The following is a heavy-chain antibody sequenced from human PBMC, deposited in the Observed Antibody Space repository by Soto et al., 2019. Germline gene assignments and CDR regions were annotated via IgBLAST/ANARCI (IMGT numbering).Heavy chain of an antibody. CDR3: ARLGKSWSGYHPSYYYYYMDV. D-gene: IGHD3-3*01. V-gene: IGHV4-34*01. CDR1: GGSFGGYY. CDR2: INHSGST. Sequence: SETLSLTCAVYGGSFGGYYWSWIRQPPGKGLEWIGEINHSGSTNYNPSLKSRVTISVDTSKNQFSLKLSSVTAADTAVYYCARLGKSWSGYHPSYYYYYMDVWGKGTTVTVSS. J-gene: IGHJ6*03.